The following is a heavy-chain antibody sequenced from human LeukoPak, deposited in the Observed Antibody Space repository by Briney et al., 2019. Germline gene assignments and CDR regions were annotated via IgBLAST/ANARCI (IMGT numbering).Heavy chain of an antibody. D-gene: IGHD3-22*01. V-gene: IGHV1-69*01. CDR1: GGTFSSYA. CDR3: ARDTYYYDSSGPTAAY. CDR2: IIPIFGTA. Sequence: SVKVSCKASGGTFSSYAISWVRQAPGQGLEWMGGIIPIFGTANYAQKFQGRVTITADESTSTAYMELSSLRSEDTAVYYCARDTYYYDSSGPTAAYWGQGTLVTVSS. J-gene: IGHJ4*02.